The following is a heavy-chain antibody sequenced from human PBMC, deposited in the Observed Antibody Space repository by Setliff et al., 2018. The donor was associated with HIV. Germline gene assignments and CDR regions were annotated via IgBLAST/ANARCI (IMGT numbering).Heavy chain of an antibody. D-gene: IGHD1-26*01. V-gene: IGHV1-2*02. CDR1: GYTFTGYY. CDR3: ARDLGPGGGSYRMPINWFDP. Sequence: GASVKVSCKASGYTFTGYYMHWVRQAPGQGLEWMGWINPNSGGTNYAQKFQGRVTMTRDTSISTAYMELSRLRSDDTAVYYWARDLGPGGGSYRMPINWFDPWGQGTLVTVSS. J-gene: IGHJ5*02. CDR2: INPNSGGT.